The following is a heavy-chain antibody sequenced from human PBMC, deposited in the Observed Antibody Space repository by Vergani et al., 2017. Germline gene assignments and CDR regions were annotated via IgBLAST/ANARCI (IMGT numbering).Heavy chain of an antibody. D-gene: IGHD3-9*01. CDR2: IKQDGSEK. J-gene: IGHJ5*02. Sequence: EVQRVESGGGLVQPGGSLRLSCAASRFTVSSNWMRWVRQAPGKGLEWVANIKQDGSEKYYVDSVKGRFTISRDNAKNSLYLQMNSLRAEDTAVYYCERDSLYYYILTSYFPNWFYPWGQGTLVTVSS. V-gene: IGHV3-7*01. CDR1: RFTVSSNW. CDR3: ERDSLYYYILTSYFPNWFYP.